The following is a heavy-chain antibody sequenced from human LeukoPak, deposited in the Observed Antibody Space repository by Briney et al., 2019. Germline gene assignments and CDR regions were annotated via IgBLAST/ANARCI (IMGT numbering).Heavy chain of an antibody. Sequence: SETLSLTCTVSGGSINNYYWSWIRQPPGKGLEWIAYIYETGHTGYNPSLKTRVTISLGTSKNQFSLKLNSVTAADTAVYYCARHFLRGGFDSWGQGTLVAVSS. CDR1: GGSINNYY. CDR2: IYETGHT. J-gene: IGHJ4*02. CDR3: ARHFLRGGFDS. D-gene: IGHD5-12*01. V-gene: IGHV4-59*08.